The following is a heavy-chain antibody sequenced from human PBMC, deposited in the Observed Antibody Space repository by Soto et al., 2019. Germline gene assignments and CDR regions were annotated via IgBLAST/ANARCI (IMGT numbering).Heavy chain of an antibody. V-gene: IGHV1-18*01. CDR2: ISAYNGHT. CDR3: XXXXXXXXXWFDP. Sequence: QVQLVQSGGEVKKPGASVKVSCKASGYTFTSYGXXXXXXXXXXXXEWRGRISAYNGHTNYAQKLQGRVTMTTDTXXXXXXXXXXXXXXXXXXXXXXXXXXXXXXXWFDPWGQGTLVTVSS. CDR1: GYTFTSYG. J-gene: IGHJ5*02.